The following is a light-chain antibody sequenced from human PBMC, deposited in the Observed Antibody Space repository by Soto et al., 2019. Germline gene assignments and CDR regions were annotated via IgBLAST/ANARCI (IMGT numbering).Light chain of an antibody. V-gene: IGKV4-1*01. CDR3: QEYYTTMWA. CDR2: WAS. J-gene: IGKJ1*01. Sequence: VMTQSPDSLTVSLGERATINCKSSQSVLYSSNNKNYLAWYQQKPGQPPKLLIYWASTRESGVPDRFSGSGSGTDFTLTISSLQAEDVAVYYCQEYYTTMWAFGQGTKVDI. CDR1: QSVLYSSNNKNY.